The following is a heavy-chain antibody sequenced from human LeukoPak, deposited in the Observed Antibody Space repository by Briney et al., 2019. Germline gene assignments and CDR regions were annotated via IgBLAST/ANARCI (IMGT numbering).Heavy chain of an antibody. V-gene: IGHV1-2*02. CDR2: INPNSGGT. D-gene: IGHD1-26*01. J-gene: IGHJ4*02. Sequence: ASVTVSCTASGYTFTGYYMHWVRQAPGQGLEWMGWINPNSGGTNYAQKFQGRVTMTRDTSISTAYMELSRLRSDDTAVYYCARDLGSGSYQIDYWGQGTLVTVSS. CDR3: ARDLGSGSYQIDY. CDR1: GYTFTGYY.